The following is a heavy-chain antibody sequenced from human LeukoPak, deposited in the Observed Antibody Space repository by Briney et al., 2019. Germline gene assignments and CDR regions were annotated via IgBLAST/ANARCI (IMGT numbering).Heavy chain of an antibody. Sequence: PSETLSLTCTVSGGSISSSSYYWGWIRQPPGKGLEWIGSIYYSGSTYYNPSLKSRVTISVDTSKNQFSLKLSSVTAADTAVYYCARESSPRASVLWFGEYLDAFDIWGQGTMVTVSS. J-gene: IGHJ3*02. CDR2: IYYSGST. CDR3: ARESSPRASVLWFGEYLDAFDI. CDR1: GGSISSSSYY. V-gene: IGHV4-39*07. D-gene: IGHD3-10*01.